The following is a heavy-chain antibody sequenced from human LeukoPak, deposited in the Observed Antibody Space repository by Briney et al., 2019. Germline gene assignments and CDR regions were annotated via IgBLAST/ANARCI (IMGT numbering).Heavy chain of an antibody. Sequence: SETLSLTCTVSAYSISSGYCWGSIRQPPGKGLEWIGSLSHRVITYYNPSLKSRVTISVDTSKNQFSLKLRSVTDADTAVYYCARQLMIEYYYYYYYRDVWGRGTTVTISS. J-gene: IGHJ6*03. V-gene: IGHV4-38-2*02. CDR2: LSHRVIT. CDR3: ARQLMIEYYYYYYYRDV. D-gene: IGHD3-22*01. CDR1: AYSISSGYC.